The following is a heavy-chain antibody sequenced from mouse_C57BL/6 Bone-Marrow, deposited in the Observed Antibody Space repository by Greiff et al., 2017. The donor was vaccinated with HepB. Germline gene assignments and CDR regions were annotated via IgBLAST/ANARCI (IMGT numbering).Heavy chain of an antibody. D-gene: IGHD1-1*01. CDR2: IDPSDSYT. J-gene: IGHJ1*03. CDR1: GYTFTSYW. CDR3: ARRYPTTDWYFDV. Sequence: QVQLQQSGAELVRPGTSVKLSCKASGYTFTSYWMHWVKQRPGQGLEWIGVIDPSDSYTNYNQKFKGKATLTVDTSSSTAYMQLSSLTSEDSAVYYCARRYPTTDWYFDVWGTGTTVTVSS. V-gene: IGHV1-59*01.